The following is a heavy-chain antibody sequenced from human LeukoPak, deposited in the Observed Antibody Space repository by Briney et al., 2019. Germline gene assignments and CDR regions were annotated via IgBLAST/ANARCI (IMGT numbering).Heavy chain of an antibody. J-gene: IGHJ5*02. V-gene: IGHV1-2*02. D-gene: IGHD3-10*01. CDR1: GYTFTDNY. CDR3: ARGRPENYYGSGST. Sequence: ASVKVSCKASGYTFTDNYIHWVRQAPGQGLEWVGWINPYSGDTNYAQKFQGRVAMTRDTSISTAYMEVSRLRSDDTAVYFCARGRPENYYGSGSTWGQGTLVTVSS. CDR2: INPYSGDT.